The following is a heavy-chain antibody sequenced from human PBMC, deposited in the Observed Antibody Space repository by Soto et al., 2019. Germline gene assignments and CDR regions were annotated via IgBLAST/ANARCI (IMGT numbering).Heavy chain of an antibody. D-gene: IGHD3-10*01. Sequence: SETLSLTCTVSGGSISSYYWSWIRQPPGKGLEWIGYIYYSGSTNYNPSLKSRVTISVDTSKNQFSLKLSSVTAADTAVYYCARHIPYYYGSGSLYYYMDVWGKGTTVTVSS. CDR2: IYYSGST. J-gene: IGHJ6*03. CDR1: GGSISSYY. V-gene: IGHV4-59*08. CDR3: ARHIPYYYGSGSLYYYMDV.